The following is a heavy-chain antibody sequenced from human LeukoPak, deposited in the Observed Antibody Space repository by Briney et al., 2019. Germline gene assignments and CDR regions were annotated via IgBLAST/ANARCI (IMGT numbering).Heavy chain of an antibody. V-gene: IGHV3-48*03. Sequence: GGSLRLSCAASGFTFSSYEMNWVRQAPGKGLEGVSYISSSGSTIYYADSVKGRFTISRDNAKNSLYLQMNSLRAEDTAVYYCARGNMVRGVIHDYWGQGTLVTVSS. J-gene: IGHJ4*02. CDR2: ISSSGSTI. CDR3: ARGNMVRGVIHDY. CDR1: GFTFSSYE. D-gene: IGHD3-10*01.